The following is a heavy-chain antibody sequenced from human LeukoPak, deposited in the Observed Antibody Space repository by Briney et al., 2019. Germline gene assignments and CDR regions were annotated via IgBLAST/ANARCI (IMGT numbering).Heavy chain of an antibody. CDR2: IYYSGST. J-gene: IGHJ4*02. Sequence: SETLSLTCTVSGGSISSYYWSWIRQPPGKGLGWIGYIYYSGSTNYNPSLKSRVTISVDTSKNQFSLKLSSVTAADTAVYYCARLAPIVVVPAALDYWGQGTLVTVSS. V-gene: IGHV4-59*01. CDR1: GGSISSYY. CDR3: ARLAPIVVVPAALDY. D-gene: IGHD2-2*01.